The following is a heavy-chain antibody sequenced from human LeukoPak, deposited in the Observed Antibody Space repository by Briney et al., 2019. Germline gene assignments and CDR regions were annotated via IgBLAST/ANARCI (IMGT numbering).Heavy chain of an antibody. V-gene: IGHV4-59*01. CDR3: AKIDRGYSSGWSGFDP. CDR2: IYCSGTT. CDR1: GGSISSYY. Sequence: PSQTLSLTCTVSGGSISSYYWSWIRQPPGKGLEWIGYIYCSGTTNYNPSLKSRVTISVDTSKNQFSLKLSSVTAADTAVYYCAKIDRGYSSGWSGFDPWGQGTLVTVSS. J-gene: IGHJ5*02. D-gene: IGHD6-19*01.